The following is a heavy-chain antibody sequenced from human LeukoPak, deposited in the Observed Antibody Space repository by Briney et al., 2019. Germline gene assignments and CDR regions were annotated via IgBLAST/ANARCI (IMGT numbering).Heavy chain of an antibody. J-gene: IGHJ5*02. V-gene: IGHV3-23*01. D-gene: IGHD3-22*01. CDR2: ISGSGDTT. CDR3: AKDPMIVVVITFFDP. Sequence: GGSLRLSCAASGFTFSGYAMSWVRQAPGKGLEWVSSISGSGDTTYYADSVKGRFTFSRDNSKNTLYLQMNSLRAEDTAVYYCAKDPMIVVVITFFDPWGQGTLVTVSS. CDR1: GFTFSGYA.